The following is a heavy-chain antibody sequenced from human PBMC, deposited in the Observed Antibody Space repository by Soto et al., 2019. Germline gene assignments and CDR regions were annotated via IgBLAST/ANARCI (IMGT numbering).Heavy chain of an antibody. D-gene: IGHD2-2*01. V-gene: IGHV3-74*03. CDR1: GFTFSSYW. CDR2: INSDGSST. Sequence: EVQLVESGGGLVQPGGSLRLSCAASGFTFSSYWMHWVRQAPGKGLVWVSRINSDGSSTTYADSVKGRFTISRDNAKNTLYLQMNSLRAEDTAXXXXXXXXXXXSTSCYSVFDYWGQGTLVTVSS. CDR3: XXXXXXXSTSCYSVFDY. J-gene: IGHJ4*02.